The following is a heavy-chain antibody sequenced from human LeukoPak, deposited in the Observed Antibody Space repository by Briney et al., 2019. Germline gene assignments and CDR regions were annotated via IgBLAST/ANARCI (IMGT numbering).Heavy chain of an antibody. V-gene: IGHV3-7*01. CDR2: IKQDGSQE. CDR1: GFYFSAYL. J-gene: IGHJ5*02. CDR3: ARDLKGFNL. Sequence: GGSLRLSCVASGFYFSAYLMSWIRQAPGKGLEWVANIKQDGSQEFYLDSVKGQFTISRDNGNNSLYLHMSRLRVEDTAVYYCARDLKGFNLWGQGALVTVSS.